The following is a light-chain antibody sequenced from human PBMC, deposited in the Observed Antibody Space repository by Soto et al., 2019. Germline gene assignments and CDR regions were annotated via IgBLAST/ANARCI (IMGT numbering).Light chain of an antibody. Sequence: EIVLTQSPGTLSLSPGERATLSCRASQSVSSSYLAWYQQKPGQAPRLLIYGASSRATGIPDRFSGSGSGTDFTLTISRLEPEDFAVYYCQQYGSSPLFTFHPGTKVDIK. V-gene: IGKV3-20*01. CDR3: QQYGSSPLFT. J-gene: IGKJ3*01. CDR2: GAS. CDR1: QSVSSSY.